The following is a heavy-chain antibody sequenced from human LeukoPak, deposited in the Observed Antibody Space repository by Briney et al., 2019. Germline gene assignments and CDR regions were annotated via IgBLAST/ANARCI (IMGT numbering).Heavy chain of an antibody. V-gene: IGHV3-30*04. CDR1: GFTFSSYA. CDR2: ISYDGSNK. J-gene: IGHJ2*01. Sequence: GGSLRLSCAASGFTFSSYAMHWVRQAPGKGLEWVAVISYDGSNKYYADSVKGRFTISRDNAKNSLYLQMNSLRAEDTAVYYCAGSDTIGYLPREWDYWYFDLWGRGTLVTVSS. D-gene: IGHD3-22*01. CDR3: AGSDTIGYLPREWDYWYFDL.